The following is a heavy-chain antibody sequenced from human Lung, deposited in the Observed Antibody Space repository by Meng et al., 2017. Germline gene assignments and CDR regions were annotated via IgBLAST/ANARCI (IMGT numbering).Heavy chain of an antibody. CDR1: GGRLRSPA. J-gene: IGHJ4*02. CDR2: MIPLFQTI. CDR3: ASDENSGGYVFEY. D-gene: IGHD4-23*01. Sequence: QVRLVRTGGEEKQLGSSVKGAGKTSGGRLRSPASGLVRPYTATGLECMGAMIPLFQTINYAPKFQGRFLIIADESSASTYMELSSRRCDVTSIYYCASDENSGGYVFEYWGQGTLVTVSS. V-gene: IGHV1-69*01.